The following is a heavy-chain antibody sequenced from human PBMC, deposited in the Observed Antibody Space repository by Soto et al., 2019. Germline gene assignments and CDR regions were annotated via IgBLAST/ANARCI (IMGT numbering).Heavy chain of an antibody. CDR2: ISSSGSTI. J-gene: IGHJ5*02. CDR1: GFTFSDYY. V-gene: IGHV3-11*01. CDR3: ARQINVDQDYGDYSPPGWFDP. D-gene: IGHD4-17*01. Sequence: QVQLVESGGGLVKPGGSLRLSCAASGFTFSDYYMSWIRQAPGKGLEWVSYISSSGSTIYYADSVKGRFTISRDNAKNSLYLQMNSLRAEDTAVYYCARQINVDQDYGDYSPPGWFDPWGQGTLVTVSS.